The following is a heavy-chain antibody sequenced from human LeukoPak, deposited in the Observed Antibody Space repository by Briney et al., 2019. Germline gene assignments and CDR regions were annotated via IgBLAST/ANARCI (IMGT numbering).Heavy chain of an antibody. CDR3: ARDIVATITLYYYYMDV. D-gene: IGHD5-12*01. V-gene: IGHV3-23*01. J-gene: IGHJ6*03. CDR1: GFTFSNYG. CDR2: ISSSGGST. Sequence: GGSLRLSCAAFGFTFSNYGMSWVRQAPGKGLEWVSIISSSGGSTYYADSVKGRFTISRDDSKSTLYLQMNSLRAEDTAVYYCARDIVATITLYYYYMDVWGKGTTVTVSS.